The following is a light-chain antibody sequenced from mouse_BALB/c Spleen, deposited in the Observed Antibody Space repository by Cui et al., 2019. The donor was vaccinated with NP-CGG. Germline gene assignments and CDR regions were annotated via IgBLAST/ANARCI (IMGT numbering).Light chain of an antibody. V-gene: IGLV1*01. CDR1: TGAVTTSNY. CDR3: ALWYSNHWV. Sequence: QAVVTQESALTTSPGETVTLTCRSSTGAVTTSNYANWVQEKPDHLFTGLIGGTKNRVPGVHARFSGSLIGDKAALTISGAQTEDEAIYFCALWYSNHWVFGGGTKLTVL. CDR2: GTK. J-gene: IGLJ1*01.